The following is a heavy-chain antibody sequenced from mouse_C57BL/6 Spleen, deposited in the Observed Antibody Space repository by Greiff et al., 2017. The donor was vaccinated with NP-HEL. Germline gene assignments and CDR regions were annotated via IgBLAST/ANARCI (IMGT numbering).Heavy chain of an antibody. Sequence: EVQRVESGGDLVKPGGSLKLSCAASGFTFSSYGMSWVRQTPDKRLEWVATISSGGSYTYYTDSVKGRFTISRDNAKNTLYLQRSSLKSEDTAMYYCARKIYYGPHGYFDVWGTGTTVTVSS. V-gene: IGHV5-6*01. J-gene: IGHJ1*03. CDR3: ARKIYYGPHGYFDV. CDR2: ISSGGSYT. D-gene: IGHD2-1*01. CDR1: GFTFSSYG.